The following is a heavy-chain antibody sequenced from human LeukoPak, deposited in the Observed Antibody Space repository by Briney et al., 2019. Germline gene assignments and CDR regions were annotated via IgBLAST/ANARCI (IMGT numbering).Heavy chain of an antibody. CDR3: ARRSLEWLFNNWFDP. CDR2: INHSGTT. V-gene: IGHV4-34*01. Sequence: SETLSLTCAVYGGSFSGYYWSWIRQPPGKGLEWIGEINHSGTTNYNPSLKSRVTISVDTSKNQFSLKLSSVTAADTAVYYCARRSLEWLFNNWFDPSGQGTLVTVSS. J-gene: IGHJ5*02. D-gene: IGHD3-3*01. CDR1: GGSFSGYY.